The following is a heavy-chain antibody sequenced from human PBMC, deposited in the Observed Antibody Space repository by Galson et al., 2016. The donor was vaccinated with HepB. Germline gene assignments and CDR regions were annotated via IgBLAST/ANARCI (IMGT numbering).Heavy chain of an antibody. Sequence: SETLSLTCNVSGGSIISHYWGWIRQPPGKALEWIGYIYYTWRTTYNPSLKSRSTISLDMSKKSFSLKLNSVTAADTAVYYCARGGAYSADSWGQGTLVTTSS. CDR2: IYYTWRT. CDR1: GGSIISHY. CDR3: ARGGAYSADS. J-gene: IGHJ4*02. V-gene: IGHV4-59*11. D-gene: IGHD1-26*01.